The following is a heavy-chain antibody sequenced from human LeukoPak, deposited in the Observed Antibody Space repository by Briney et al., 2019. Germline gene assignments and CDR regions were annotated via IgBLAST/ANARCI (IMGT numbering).Heavy chain of an antibody. J-gene: IGHJ3*01. CDR1: GGSISSYY. V-gene: IGHV4-59*01. D-gene: IGHD2-15*01. Sequence: PSETLSLTCTVSGGSISSYYWSWIRQPPGKGLEWIGYIYYSGSTNYNPSLKSRVTISVDTSKNQFSLKLSSVTAADTAVYYCARGRKVVVDYEPQTFDVWGQGTLVTVSS. CDR3: ARGRKVVVDYEPQTFDV. CDR2: IYYSGST.